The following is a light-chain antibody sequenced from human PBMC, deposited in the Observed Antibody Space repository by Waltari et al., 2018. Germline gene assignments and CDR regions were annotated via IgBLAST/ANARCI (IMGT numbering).Light chain of an antibody. CDR1: SSAVGAYNY. CDR3: SSYAGSNNLV. Sequence: QSALTQPPSASGSPGQSVTISCTGTSSAVGAYNYVSWYQQHPGKAPKLIIYEVSKRPSGVPDRFSGSKSGNTASLTVSGLQAEDEADYYCSSYAGSNNLVFGGGTKLTVL. V-gene: IGLV2-8*01. CDR2: EVS. J-gene: IGLJ2*01.